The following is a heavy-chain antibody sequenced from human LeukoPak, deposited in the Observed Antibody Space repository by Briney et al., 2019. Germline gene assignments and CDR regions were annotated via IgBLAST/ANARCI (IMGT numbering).Heavy chain of an antibody. Sequence: PSETLSLTCTVSGGSISSSSYYWGWIRQPPGKGLEWIGSIYYSGSTYYNPSLKSRVTISVDTSKNQFSLKLSSVTAADTAVYYCAGIRPLTAAGTCWGQGTLVTVSS. D-gene: IGHD6-13*01. CDR1: GGSISSSSYY. CDR2: IYYSGST. V-gene: IGHV4-39*01. J-gene: IGHJ4*02. CDR3: AGIRPLTAAGTC.